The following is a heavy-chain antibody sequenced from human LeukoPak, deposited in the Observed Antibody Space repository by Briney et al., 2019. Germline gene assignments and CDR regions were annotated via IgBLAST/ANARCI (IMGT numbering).Heavy chain of an antibody. J-gene: IGHJ4*02. CDR3: ARGSGSAFDY. CDR2: IWYDGSNK. CDR1: GFTFSTYR. D-gene: IGHD1-26*01. V-gene: IGHV3-33*08. Sequence: PGGSLRLSCAASGFTFSTYRMHWVRQAPGKGLEWVAVIWYDGSNKYYADSVKGRFTISRDNSKNTLYLQMNSLRAEDTAVYYCARGSGSAFDYWGQGTLVTVSS.